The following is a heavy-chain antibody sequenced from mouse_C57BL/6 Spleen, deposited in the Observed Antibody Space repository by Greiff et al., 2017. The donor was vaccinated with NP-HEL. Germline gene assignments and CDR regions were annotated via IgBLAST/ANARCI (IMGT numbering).Heavy chain of an antibody. CDR2: IDPETGGT. J-gene: IGHJ3*01. CDR1: GYTFTDYE. CDR3: TISPHYYGSSRGTY. D-gene: IGHD1-1*01. Sequence: VKLLESGAELVRPGASVTLSCKASGYTFTDYEMHWVKQTPVHGLEWIGAIDPETGGTAYNQKFKGKAILTADKSSSTAYMELRSLTSEDSAVYYCTISPHYYGSSRGTYWGQGTLVTVSA. V-gene: IGHV1-15*01.